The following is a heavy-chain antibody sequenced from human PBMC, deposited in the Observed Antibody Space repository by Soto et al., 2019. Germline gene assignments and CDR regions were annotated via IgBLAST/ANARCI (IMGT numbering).Heavy chain of an antibody. CDR3: VRISVDVPE. D-gene: IGHD5-12*01. J-gene: IGHJ4*02. CDR2: IDPKSGGT. CDR1: GPTFIAYY. Sequence: QLVQSGADVKKTGASVRVSCKTSGPTFIAYYSHWVRQAPGQGLEWMGWIDPKSGGTTYEQKFLGRVTMTMDTAINPAYMDMNRLTFDATAVYYCVRISVDVPEWGQGTLITVSS. V-gene: IGHV1-2*02.